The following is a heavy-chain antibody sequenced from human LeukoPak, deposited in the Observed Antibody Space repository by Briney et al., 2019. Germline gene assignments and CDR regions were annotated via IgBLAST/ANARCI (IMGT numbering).Heavy chain of an antibody. J-gene: IGHJ5*02. CDR1: GYTFTSYY. D-gene: IGHD3-3*01. Sequence: VSVKVSCKASGYTFTSYYMHWVRQAPGQGLEWMGIINPSGGSTSYAQKFQGRVTMTRDTSTSTVYMELSSLRSEDTAVYYCARAPIYDFWSGPKDNWFDPWGQGTLVTVSS. CDR3: ARAPIYDFWSGPKDNWFDP. V-gene: IGHV1-46*01. CDR2: INPSGGST.